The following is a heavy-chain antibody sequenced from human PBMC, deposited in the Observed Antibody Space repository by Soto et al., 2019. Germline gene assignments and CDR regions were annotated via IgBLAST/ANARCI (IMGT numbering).Heavy chain of an antibody. CDR3: XXXXXXXXXGMDV. J-gene: IGHJ6*02. CDR2: ISGSGANT. Sequence: EVQLLESGGGLVQPGGSQRLSCAASGFTFSGYAMTWVRQXPGXXXEWVSSISGSGANTYYADSVKGRFTISRDNSKNTLSLQXXXLRXDXXAXXXXXXXXXXXXXGMDVWGQGTTVTVSS. CDR1: GFTFSGYA. V-gene: IGHV3-23*01.